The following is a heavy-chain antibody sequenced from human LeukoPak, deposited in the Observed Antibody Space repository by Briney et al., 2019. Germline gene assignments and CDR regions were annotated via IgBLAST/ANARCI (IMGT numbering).Heavy chain of an antibody. Sequence: ASVKVSCKASGYTFTSYGISWVRQAPGQGLEWMGWISAYNGNTNYAQRLQGRVTMTTDTSTSTAYMELRSLRSDNTAVYYCARAEQWLVDYYYYMDVWGKGTTVTVSS. CDR3: ARAEQWLVDYYYYMDV. V-gene: IGHV1-18*01. D-gene: IGHD6-19*01. CDR1: GYTFTSYG. CDR2: ISAYNGNT. J-gene: IGHJ6*03.